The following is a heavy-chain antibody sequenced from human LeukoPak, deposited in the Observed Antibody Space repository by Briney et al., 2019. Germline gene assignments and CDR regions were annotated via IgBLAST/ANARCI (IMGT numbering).Heavy chain of an antibody. D-gene: IGHD3-10*01. V-gene: IGHV3-30-3*01. Sequence: PGGSLRLSCAASGFTFSSYAMHWVRQAPGKGLEWVAVISYDGNNKYYADSVKGRFTISRDNSKNTLYLQMNCLRAEDTAVYYCAKDLLFGESTSWFDPWGQGTLVTVSS. CDR2: ISYDGNNK. CDR3: AKDLLFGESTSWFDP. CDR1: GFTFSSYA. J-gene: IGHJ5*02.